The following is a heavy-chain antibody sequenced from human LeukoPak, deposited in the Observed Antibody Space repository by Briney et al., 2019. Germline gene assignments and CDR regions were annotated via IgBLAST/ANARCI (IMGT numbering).Heavy chain of an antibody. Sequence: GASVKVSCKASGYTFTGYYMHWVRQAPGQGLEWMGWINPNSGGTNYAQKFQGRVTMTRDTSISIAYMELSRLRSDDTAVYYCARVAAVVVPAAALGYWGQGTLVTVSS. V-gene: IGHV1-2*02. CDR2: INPNSGGT. D-gene: IGHD2-2*01. CDR1: GYTFTGYY. J-gene: IGHJ4*02. CDR3: ARVAAVVVPAAALGY.